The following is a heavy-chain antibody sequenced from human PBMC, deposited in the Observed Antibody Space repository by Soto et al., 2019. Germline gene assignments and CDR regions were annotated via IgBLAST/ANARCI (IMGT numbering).Heavy chain of an antibody. CDR3: ARSQLDRFDP. J-gene: IGHJ5*02. CDR2: IDPSDSDT. CDR1: GFSFTADW. V-gene: IGHV5-10-1*01. D-gene: IGHD1-1*01. Sequence: PVESLKISCLGFGFSFTADWIDWVRQMPGKGLEWMGRIDPSDSDTSYSPSFQGHVTFSADKSTSTAYLQWNSLKPSDSAIYYCARSQLDRFDPWGQGTQVTVSA.